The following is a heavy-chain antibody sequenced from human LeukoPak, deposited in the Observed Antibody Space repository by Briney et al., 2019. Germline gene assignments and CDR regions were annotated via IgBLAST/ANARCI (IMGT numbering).Heavy chain of an antibody. CDR1: GFIFSSYW. V-gene: IGHV3-48*01. Sequence: GGSLRLSCAASGFIFSSYWMAWVRQAPGKGLEWVSYISSSSSTIYYADSVKGRFTISRDNAKDSLYLQMNSLRAEDTAVYYCARVKRDYDILTGFTPDYYFDYWGQGTLVTVSS. J-gene: IGHJ4*02. CDR2: ISSSSSTI. CDR3: ARVKRDYDILTGFTPDYYFDY. D-gene: IGHD3-9*01.